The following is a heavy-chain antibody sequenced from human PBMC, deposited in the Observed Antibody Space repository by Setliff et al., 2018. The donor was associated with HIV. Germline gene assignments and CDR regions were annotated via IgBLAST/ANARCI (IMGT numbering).Heavy chain of an antibody. CDR2: IYHSGST. CDR1: GYSVSSGYY. CDR3: ARHGATYFAFGEFNP. J-gene: IGHJ5*02. V-gene: IGHV4-38-2*01. D-gene: IGHD3-10*01. Sequence: PSETLSLTCAVSGYSVSSGYYWGWIRQPPGKGLEWIGSIYHSGSTYYNPSLKSRVTISVDTSKNQISLKLSSVTAADTAVYYCARHGATYFAFGEFNPWGQGTLVTVSS.